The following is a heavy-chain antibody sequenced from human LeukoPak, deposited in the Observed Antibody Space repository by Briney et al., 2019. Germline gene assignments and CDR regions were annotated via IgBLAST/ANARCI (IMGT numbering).Heavy chain of an antibody. D-gene: IGHD2-2*01. J-gene: IGHJ4*02. V-gene: IGHV3-7*03. Sequence: PGGSLRLSCAASGFTFSSYWMSWVRQAPGKGLEWVANIKQDGSEKYYVDSVKGRFTISRDNSKNTLYVQMNSLRAEDTAVYYCAKAPQSYCSSATCYLDYWGQGTLVTVSS. CDR3: AKAPQSYCSSATCYLDY. CDR2: IKQDGSEK. CDR1: GFTFSSYW.